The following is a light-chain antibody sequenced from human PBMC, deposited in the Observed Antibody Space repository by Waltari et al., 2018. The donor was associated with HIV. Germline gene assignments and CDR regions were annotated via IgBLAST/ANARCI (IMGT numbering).Light chain of an antibody. Sequence: QSVLPQPPSVSGAPRHRVTISCTGSIPNVGAGYDVHWYQQLPGTTPKLLIYGNNNRPSGVPDRFSGSKSGTSASLAITGLQADDEADYYCQSYDSSLVIFGGGTKLTVL. V-gene: IGLV1-40*01. CDR2: GNN. J-gene: IGLJ2*01. CDR3: QSYDSSLVI. CDR1: IPNVGAGYD.